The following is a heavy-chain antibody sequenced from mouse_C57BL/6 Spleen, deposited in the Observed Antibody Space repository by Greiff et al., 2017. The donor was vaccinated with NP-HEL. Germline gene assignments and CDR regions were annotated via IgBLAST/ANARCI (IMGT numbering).Heavy chain of an antibody. CDR3: TTRVFITTVNFDY. CDR1: GFNIKDYY. CDR2: IDPEDGDT. D-gene: IGHD1-1*01. J-gene: IGHJ2*01. V-gene: IGHV14-1*01. Sequence: EVQLQQSGAELVRPGASVKLSCTASGFNIKDYYMHWVKQRPEQGLEWIGRIDPEDGDTEYAPKFQGKATMTADTSSNTAYLQLSSLTSEDTAVYYCTTRVFITTVNFDYWGQGTTLTVSS.